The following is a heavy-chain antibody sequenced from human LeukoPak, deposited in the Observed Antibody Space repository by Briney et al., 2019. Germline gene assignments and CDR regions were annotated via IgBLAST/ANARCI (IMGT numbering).Heavy chain of an antibody. J-gene: IGHJ4*02. Sequence: ASVKVSCKASGYTFTAYFMHRLRQAPGQGLEWMGRINPNSGGTSYAQEFQGRVTMTRDTSISTAYMELSGLRSDDTAVYDCARDLSSTSNWELDYWGQGTLVTVSS. CDR3: ARDLSSTSNWELDY. CDR1: GYTFTAYF. CDR2: INPNSGGT. D-gene: IGHD7-27*01. V-gene: IGHV1-2*06.